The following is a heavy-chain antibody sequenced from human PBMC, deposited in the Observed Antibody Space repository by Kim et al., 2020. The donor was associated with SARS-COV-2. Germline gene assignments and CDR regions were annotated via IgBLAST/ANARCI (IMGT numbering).Heavy chain of an antibody. CDR3: ARDPKSSGWYNGYLDY. CDR2: ISYDGSNK. J-gene: IGHJ4*02. D-gene: IGHD6-19*01. CDR1: GFTFSSYA. V-gene: IGHV3-30-3*01. Sequence: GGSLRLSCAASGFTFSSYAMHWVRQAPGKGLEWVAVISYDGSNKYYADSVKGRFTISRDNSKNTLYLQMNSLRAEDTAVYYCARDPKSSGWYNGYLDYWGQGTLVTVSS.